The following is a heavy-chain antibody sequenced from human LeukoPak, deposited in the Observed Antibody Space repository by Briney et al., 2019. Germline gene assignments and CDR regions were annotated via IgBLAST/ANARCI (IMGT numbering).Heavy chain of an antibody. CDR3: ARVTGRDYYFDY. V-gene: IGHV4-61*02. Sequence: SETLSLTCTVSGGSISSGSYYWSWVRQPAGKGLEWIARIYTIGTTHYNPSLKSRITIPIDTSRNQFSLRLNSVTAADTAVYYCARVTGRDYYFDYWGQGTLVIVS. J-gene: IGHJ4*02. CDR2: IYTIGTT. CDR1: GGSISSGSYY. D-gene: IGHD1-14*01.